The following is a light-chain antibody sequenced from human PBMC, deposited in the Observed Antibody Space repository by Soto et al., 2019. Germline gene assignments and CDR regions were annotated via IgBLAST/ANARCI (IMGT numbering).Light chain of an antibody. J-gene: IGKJ4*01. CDR3: RQLNSYPLP. Sequence: IQLTQSPSSLSASVGDRVTITCRASQGISSYLAWYQQKPGKAPKLLIYAASTLQSGVPSRFSGSGSGTDFTLTISSLQPVDFATYYCRQLNSYPLPCGGGTRVDIK. CDR1: QGISSY. V-gene: IGKV1-9*01. CDR2: AAS.